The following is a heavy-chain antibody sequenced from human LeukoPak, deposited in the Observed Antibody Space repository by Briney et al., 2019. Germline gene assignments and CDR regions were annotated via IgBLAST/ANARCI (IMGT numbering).Heavy chain of an antibody. CDR3: ARDSVATLNY. V-gene: IGHV3-74*01. CDR2: INTDGSST. Sequence: GGSLRLSCAASGFTFSTYWVHWVRQAPGKGPVWVSRINTDGSSTTYADSVKGRFTISRDNAKNTLYLQMNSLRAEDTAVYYCARDSVATLNYWGQGTLVTVSS. CDR1: GFTFSTYW. J-gene: IGHJ4*02. D-gene: IGHD4-23*01.